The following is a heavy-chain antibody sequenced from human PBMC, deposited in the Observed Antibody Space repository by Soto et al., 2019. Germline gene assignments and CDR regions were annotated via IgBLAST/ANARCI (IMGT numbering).Heavy chain of an antibody. J-gene: IGHJ4*02. CDR1: GFTFSSYA. D-gene: IGHD5-18*01. Sequence: EVQLLESGGGLVQPGGSLRLSCAASGFTFSSYAMSWVRQAPGKGLEWVSVISGGGGATYYADSVKGRFTISRDNSKNTPYRQMNSLRAEDTAVYYCAKNGQYTAMAWDDYWGQGTLVTVSS. V-gene: IGHV3-23*01. CDR2: ISGGGGAT. CDR3: AKNGQYTAMAWDDY.